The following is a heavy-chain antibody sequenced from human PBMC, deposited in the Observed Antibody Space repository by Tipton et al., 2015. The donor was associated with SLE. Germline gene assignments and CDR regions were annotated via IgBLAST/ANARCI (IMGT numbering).Heavy chain of an antibody. J-gene: IGHJ4*02. CDR3: ARGLYYDYVWGSYRPVYFDY. CDR1: GGSFSGYY. V-gene: IGHV4-34*01. Sequence: TLSLTCAVYGGSFSGYYWSWIRQPPGKGLEWIGEINRSGSTNYNPSLKSRVTISVDTSKNQFSLKLSSVTAADTAVYYCARGLYYDYVWGSYRPVYFDYWGQGTLVTVSS. D-gene: IGHD3-16*02. CDR2: INRSGST.